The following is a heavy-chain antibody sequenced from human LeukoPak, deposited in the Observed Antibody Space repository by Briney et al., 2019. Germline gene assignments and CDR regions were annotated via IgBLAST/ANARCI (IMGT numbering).Heavy chain of an antibody. J-gene: IGHJ2*01. D-gene: IGHD2-2*03. CDR1: GFTFSNHA. CDR2: VRGNNADT. CDR3: VTVVFLGYDQPSRGQGGPVTASPGSAPAPNVL. V-gene: IGHV3-23*01. Sequence: GGSLRLSCTASGFTFSNHAMAWVRQAPGKGLEWVSVVRGNNADTSYADSVKGRFTISRDNSKNTLNLQMNNLRPDDTAIYYCVTVVFLGYDQPSRGQGGPVTASPGSAPAPNVLWG.